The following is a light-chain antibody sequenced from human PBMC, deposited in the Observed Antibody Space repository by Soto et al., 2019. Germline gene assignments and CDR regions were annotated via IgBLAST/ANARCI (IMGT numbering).Light chain of an antibody. CDR3: QQYGRSPPFT. J-gene: IGKJ2*01. CDR1: QSVSSTY. Sequence: IVLTQSPGTLSLSPGGRATLSCRASQSVSSTYIAWYQQNPGRAPRLLIYGASSRATGIPDRFSGSGSGTDFTLTISRLEPEDFAVYFCQQYGRSPPFTFGQGTKVEIK. CDR2: GAS. V-gene: IGKV3-20*01.